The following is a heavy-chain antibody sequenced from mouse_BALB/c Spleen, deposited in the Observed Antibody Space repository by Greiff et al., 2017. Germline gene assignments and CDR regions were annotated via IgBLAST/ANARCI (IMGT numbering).Heavy chain of an antibody. Sequence: VQLQQSGAELVKPGASVKLSCTASGFNIKDTYMHWVKQRPEQGLEWIGRIDPANGNTKYDPKFQGKATITADTSSNTAYLQLSSLTSEDTAVYYCARGGGYYVLYAMDYWGQGTSVTVSS. CDR3: ARGGGYYVLYAMDY. CDR1: GFNIKDTY. V-gene: IGHV14-3*02. CDR2: IDPANGNT. J-gene: IGHJ4*01. D-gene: IGHD2-3*01.